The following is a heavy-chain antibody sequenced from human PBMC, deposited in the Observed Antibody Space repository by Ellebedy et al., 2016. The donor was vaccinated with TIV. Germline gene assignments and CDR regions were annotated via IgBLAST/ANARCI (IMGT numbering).Heavy chain of an antibody. Sequence: ASVKVSCKASGYTFTAYYMHWVRQAPGQGPEWMGWINPGSGGTNYAQKFQGRVTMTRDTSISTAYMDLSRLRSDDTAVYYCARDPPRTGDSYFDLWGRGTLVTVSS. CDR1: GYTFTAYY. V-gene: IGHV1-2*02. CDR3: ARDPPRTGDSYFDL. D-gene: IGHD1-1*01. CDR2: INPGSGGT. J-gene: IGHJ2*01.